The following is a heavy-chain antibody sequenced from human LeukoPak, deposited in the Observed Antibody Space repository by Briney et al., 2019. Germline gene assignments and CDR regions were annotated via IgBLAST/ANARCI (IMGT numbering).Heavy chain of an antibody. CDR2: ISSSGGST. CDR3: ANRPSGSYVDAFDI. D-gene: IGHD1-26*01. V-gene: IGHV3-23*01. Sequence: GGSLRLSCAASGFTFSSYTMSWVRQAPGKGLEWVSGISSSGGSTYYADFVKGRFTISRDNSNNTLYLQMNSLRADDTAVYYCANRPSGSYVDAFDIWGHGTRVTVSS. J-gene: IGHJ3*02. CDR1: GFTFSSYT.